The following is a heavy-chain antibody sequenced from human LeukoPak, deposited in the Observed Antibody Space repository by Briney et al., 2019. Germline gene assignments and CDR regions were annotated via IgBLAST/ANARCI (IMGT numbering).Heavy chain of an antibody. D-gene: IGHD3-22*01. V-gene: IGHV4-39*07. CDR3: AVYDSRSGYFQN. CDR2: IYYTGST. CDR1: GCSISSGHYY. J-gene: IGHJ1*01. Sequence: SETLSLTCTVSGCSISSGHYYWNWLRQPPGKGPEWIVYIYYTGSTHYHPSLKSRVTMSVDTSKNQFSLKLSSVTAVDTAVYYCAVYDSRSGYFQNWGQGTLVTASS.